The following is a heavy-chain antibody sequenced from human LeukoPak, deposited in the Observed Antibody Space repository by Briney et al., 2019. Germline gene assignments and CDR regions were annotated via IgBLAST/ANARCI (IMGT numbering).Heavy chain of an antibody. CDR1: GYSFTNYW. CDR3: ARHGSIASVGPRFGY. D-gene: IGHD6-13*01. V-gene: IGHV5-51*01. Sequence: GESLKISCKGFGYSFTNYWIGWVRQMPGKGLEWMGIMYPGDSDTRYSPSFEGRVTISADKSINTVYLQWSSLKASDTAMYYCARHGSIASVGPRFGYWGQGTLVTVFS. CDR2: MYPGDSDT. J-gene: IGHJ4*02.